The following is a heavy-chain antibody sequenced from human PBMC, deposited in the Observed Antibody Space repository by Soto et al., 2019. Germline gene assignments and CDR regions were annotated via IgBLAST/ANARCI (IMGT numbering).Heavy chain of an antibody. CDR1: GYTFSSYH. Sequence: QVQLVQSGAEVKKPGASVKVSCKASGYTFSSYHISWVRQAPGQGLEWMGWISAYNGNTNYAQKLQGRVTMTTDTSTSTAYRELRSLISADPAGYCCAREGPPTDSWGKGTLVTVSS. CDR2: ISAYNGNT. J-gene: IGHJ4*02. V-gene: IGHV1-18*01. CDR3: AREGPPTDS.